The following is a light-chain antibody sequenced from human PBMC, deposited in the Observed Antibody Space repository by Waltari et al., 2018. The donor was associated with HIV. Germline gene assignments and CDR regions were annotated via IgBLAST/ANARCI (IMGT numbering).Light chain of an antibody. J-gene: IGLJ2*01. CDR1: SSNIGSNY. CDR3: ATWTDSLSGVV. V-gene: IGLV1-47*01. Sequence: QSVLTQSPSASGTPGQRVTISCSGSSSNIGSNYVYWYPQLPGTAPNLLLYRNNQRPSGVPDRFSGSKSGTSASLAISGLRSEDEAHYYCATWTDSLSGVVFGGGTKLRVL. CDR2: RNN.